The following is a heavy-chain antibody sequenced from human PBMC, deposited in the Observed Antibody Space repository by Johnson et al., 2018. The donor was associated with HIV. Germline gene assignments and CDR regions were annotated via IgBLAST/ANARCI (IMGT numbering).Heavy chain of an antibody. CDR2: ISSSGSTI. CDR3: ARRLITSEGSDRPTDAFDI. V-gene: IGHV3-11*01. J-gene: IGHJ3*02. D-gene: IGHD1-26*01. Sequence: QMQLVESGGGLVPPGGSLRLSCAASGFTFTDYYMSWIRQAPGKGLEWVSYISSSGSTIFYADSVKGRFTLSRDNSKNRLYLQMNSLRAEGTAIYYCARRLITSEGSDRPTDAFDIWGQGTMVTVSS. CDR1: GFTFTDYY.